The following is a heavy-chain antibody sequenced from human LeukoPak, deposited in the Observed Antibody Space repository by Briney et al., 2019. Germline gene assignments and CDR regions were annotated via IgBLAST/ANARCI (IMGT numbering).Heavy chain of an antibody. CDR1: GFTFSSYD. J-gene: IGHJ4*02. Sequence: PGGSLRLSCAASGFTFSSYDMHWVRHATGKGLEWVSAIGTAGDTYYPGSVKGRFTISRENAKNSLYLQMNSLRAGDTAVYYCARDFYDSSGYYYDYWGQGTLVTVSS. CDR2: IGTAGDT. D-gene: IGHD3-22*01. V-gene: IGHV3-13*01. CDR3: ARDFYDSSGYYYDY.